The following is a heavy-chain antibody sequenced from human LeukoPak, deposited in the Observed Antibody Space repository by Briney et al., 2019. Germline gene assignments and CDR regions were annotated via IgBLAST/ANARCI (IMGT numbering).Heavy chain of an antibody. CDR2: ISSSGGNT. D-gene: IGHD4-23*01. CDR3: ARVKVSGGFDI. Sequence: QTGGSLRLSCAASGFTFSSYAMHWVRQAPGKGLEYVSAISSSGGNTYYAISVKGRFTISRDNSKNTLYLQMGSLRAEDMAVYYCARVKVSGGFDIWGQGTMVTVSS. V-gene: IGHV3-64*01. J-gene: IGHJ3*02. CDR1: GFTFSSYA.